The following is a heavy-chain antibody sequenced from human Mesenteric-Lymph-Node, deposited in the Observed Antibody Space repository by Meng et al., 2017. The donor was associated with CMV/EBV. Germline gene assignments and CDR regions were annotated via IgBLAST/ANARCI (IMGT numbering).Heavy chain of an antibody. CDR3: ARVSRHYGSGRNLDY. Sequence: GESLKISCAASGFTFSDYYMSWIRQAPGKGLEWISKISSSGFTIYYADSVKDRFTISRDNAKNSLYLQMNSLRAEDTAVYYCARVSRHYGSGRNLDYWGQGTLVTVSS. CDR1: GFTFSDYY. J-gene: IGHJ4*02. D-gene: IGHD3-10*01. V-gene: IGHV3-11*04. CDR2: ISSSGFTI.